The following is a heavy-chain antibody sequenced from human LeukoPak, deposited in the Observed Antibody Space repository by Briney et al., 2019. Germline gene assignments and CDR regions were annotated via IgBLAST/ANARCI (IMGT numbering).Heavy chain of an antibody. Sequence: GGSLRLSCAASGFTFSSYAMSWVRQAPGKGLEWVSAISGSGGSTYYADSVKGRFTISRDNSKNTLYLQMNSLRAEDTAVYYCAKDRDIVVVPAARPLDDWGQGTLVTVSS. CDR1: GFTFSSYA. CDR2: ISGSGGST. D-gene: IGHD2-2*01. J-gene: IGHJ4*02. CDR3: AKDRDIVVVPAARPLDD. V-gene: IGHV3-23*01.